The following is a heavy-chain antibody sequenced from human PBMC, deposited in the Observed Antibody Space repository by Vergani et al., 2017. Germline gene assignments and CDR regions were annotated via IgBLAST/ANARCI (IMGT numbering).Heavy chain of an antibody. CDR1: GGSVDVEEFS. J-gene: IGHJ4*02. CDR3: ARSPDTGDSIDS. V-gene: IGHV4-30-4*08. CDR2: IYFSGST. D-gene: IGHD1-14*01. Sequence: QVQLQESGPRLVKPSQTLSLTCTVSGGSVDVEEFSWSWIRQSPGKGLEWIGNIYFSGSTNYNPSLKSRVSMTVDTSKNQFFLKLTSVTAADTAVYFCARSPDTGDSIDSWGQGTLVTVSS.